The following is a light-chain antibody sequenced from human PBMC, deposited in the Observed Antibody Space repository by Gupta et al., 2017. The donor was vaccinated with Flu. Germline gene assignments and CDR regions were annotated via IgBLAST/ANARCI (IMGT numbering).Light chain of an antibody. V-gene: IGLV3-1*01. CDR2: KDG. CDR1: KLGNKY. CDR3: QAGDSNTANWV. J-gene: IGLJ3*02. Sequence: GDKLGNKYAYWYQQNPGQPPVLVIYKDGDRPSGIPERFSGANSGNTAALTISGTQAMDEAEYFCQAGDSNTANWVFGGGTKLTVL.